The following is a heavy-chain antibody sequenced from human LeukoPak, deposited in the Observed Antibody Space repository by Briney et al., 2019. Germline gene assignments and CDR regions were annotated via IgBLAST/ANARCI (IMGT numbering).Heavy chain of an antibody. CDR1: GFTFDDYA. CDR3: AKDDAWLRYAC. D-gene: IGHD5-12*01. CDR2: ISWNSGTI. J-gene: IGHJ4*02. Sequence: GGSLRLSCAASGFTFDDYAMHWVRQAPGKGLEWVSGISWNSGTIYYADSVKGRFTISRDNAKNSLYLQMNSLRTEDTAVYFCAKDDAWLRYACWGPGTLVTVSS. V-gene: IGHV3-9*01.